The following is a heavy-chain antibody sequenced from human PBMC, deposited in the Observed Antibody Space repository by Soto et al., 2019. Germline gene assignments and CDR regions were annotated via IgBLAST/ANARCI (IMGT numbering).Heavy chain of an antibody. J-gene: IGHJ6*02. CDR3: ARESPAPYYYYAMDV. CDR2: ISGYNGNT. CDR1: GYSFTTYG. V-gene: IGHV1-18*01. Sequence: QVQLVQSRGEVKKPGASVKVSCKTSGYSFTTYGIRWVRQAPGKGLEWMGWISGYNGNTNYAQNLQGRVTKTTYTSTSTAYMELRSLSSDDTYVYYCARESPAPYYYYAMDVCGEGSTVTVS.